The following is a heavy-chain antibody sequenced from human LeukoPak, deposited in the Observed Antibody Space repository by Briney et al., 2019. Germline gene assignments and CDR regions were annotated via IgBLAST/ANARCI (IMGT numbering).Heavy chain of an antibody. CDR1: GFTFSYYS. D-gene: IGHD3-22*01. V-gene: IGHV3-33*01. J-gene: IGHJ5*02. Sequence: GGSLRLSCAASGFTFSYYSMQWVRQAPGKGLEWVALIWHDGGKRYYADSVKGRFTISRDNSKNTLYLQMTTLRAEDTAVYYCARDADTSEFFSWLDLWGQGTLVTVSS. CDR2: IWHDGGKR. CDR3: ARDADTSEFFSWLDL.